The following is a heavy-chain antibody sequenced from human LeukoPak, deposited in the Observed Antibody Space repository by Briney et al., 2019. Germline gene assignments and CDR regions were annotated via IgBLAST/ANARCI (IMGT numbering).Heavy chain of an antibody. J-gene: IGHJ5*02. CDR2: INAGNGNT. V-gene: IGHV1-3*01. Sequence: ASVKVSCKASGYTFTSYAMHWVRQAPGQRLEWMGWINAGNGNTKYSQKFQGRVTITRDTSASAAYMELSSLRSEDTAVYYCASFLGSSWYGWFDPWGQGTLVTVSS. CDR1: GYTFTSYA. D-gene: IGHD6-13*01. CDR3: ASFLGSSWYGWFDP.